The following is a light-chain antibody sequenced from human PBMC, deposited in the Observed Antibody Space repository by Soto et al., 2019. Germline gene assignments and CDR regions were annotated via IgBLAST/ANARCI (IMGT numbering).Light chain of an antibody. CDR1: SSNIGSNY. CDR3: AAWDDSLNGVV. V-gene: IGLV1-44*01. CDR2: SNN. J-gene: IGLJ2*01. Sequence: QSVLTQPPSASGTPGQRVTISCSGSSSNIGSNYVYWYQQLPGTAPKLLIYSNNQRPSGVPDRFSGSKSGTSASLAISGLQSEDEADYSCAAWDDSLNGVVFGGGTKLTVL.